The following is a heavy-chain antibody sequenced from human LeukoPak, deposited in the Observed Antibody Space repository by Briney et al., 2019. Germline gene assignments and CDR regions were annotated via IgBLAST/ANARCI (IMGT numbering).Heavy chain of an antibody. D-gene: IGHD3-22*01. J-gene: IGHJ4*02. CDR2: IKLDGSEK. V-gene: IGHV3-7*03. CDR1: GFTFGKYW. CDR3: ARAQSVYDSSGYYHVDDY. Sequence: GGSLRLSCVASGFTFGKYWMSWVRQAPGKGLEWVANIKLDGSEKNYVDSVKGRFTISRDNTKNSLYLQMNSLRAEDTAVFYCARAQSVYDSSGYYHVDDYWGQGTLVTVSS.